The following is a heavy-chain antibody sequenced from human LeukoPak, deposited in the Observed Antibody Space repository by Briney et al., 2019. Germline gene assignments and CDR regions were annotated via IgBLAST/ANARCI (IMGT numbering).Heavy chain of an antibody. Sequence: PSETLSLTCTVSGGSISSSSYYWGWIRQPPGKGLEWIGSIYYSGSTYYNPSLKSRVTISVDTSKNQFSLKLSSVTAADTAVYYCARVIVTDYYDSSGYLDAWGQGTLVTVSS. CDR3: ARVIVTDYYDSSGYLDA. CDR2: IYYSGST. V-gene: IGHV4-39*07. J-gene: IGHJ5*02. D-gene: IGHD3-22*01. CDR1: GGSISSSSYY.